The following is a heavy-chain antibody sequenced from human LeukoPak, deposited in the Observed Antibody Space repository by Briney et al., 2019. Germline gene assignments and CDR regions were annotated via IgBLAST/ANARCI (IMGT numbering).Heavy chain of an antibody. CDR1: GFTFSSYG. Sequence: PGGSLRLSCAASGFTFSSYGMHWVRQAPGKGLEWVAVIWYDGSNKYYADSVKGRFTISRDNSKNTLYLQMNSLRAEDTAVYYCARDLYSSGWSEGLPGDYWGQGTLVTVSS. J-gene: IGHJ4*02. D-gene: IGHD6-19*01. CDR3: ARDLYSSGWSEGLPGDY. CDR2: IWYDGSNK. V-gene: IGHV3-33*01.